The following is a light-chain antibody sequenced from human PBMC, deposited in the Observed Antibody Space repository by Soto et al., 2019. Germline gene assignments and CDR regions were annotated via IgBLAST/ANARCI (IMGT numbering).Light chain of an antibody. CDR2: AAS. J-gene: IGKJ1*01. V-gene: IGKV1-39*01. CDR3: QQSYGPPTWT. CDR1: ENIHTY. Sequence: DIQMTQSPSSLSASVGDRVTITCRASENIHTYLNWYQQKLGKAPKLLIYAASSLQKGVPSRFSGSGSGAEFSLTISRLQAEDFATYYCQQSYGPPTWTFGQGTRVDIK.